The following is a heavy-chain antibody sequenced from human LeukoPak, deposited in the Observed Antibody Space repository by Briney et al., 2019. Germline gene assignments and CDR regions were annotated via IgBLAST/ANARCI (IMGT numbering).Heavy chain of an antibody. D-gene: IGHD3-22*01. CDR2: IIPIFGTA. J-gene: IGHJ4*02. V-gene: IGHV1-69*13. CDR3: ARVRVHYDSSGHVFDY. CDR1: GYTFTGYY. Sequence: SVKVSCKASGYTFTGYYMHWVRQAPGQGLEWMGGIIPIFGTANYAQKFQGRVTITADESTSTAYMELSSLRSEDTAVYYCARVRVHYDSSGHVFDYWGQGTLVTVSS.